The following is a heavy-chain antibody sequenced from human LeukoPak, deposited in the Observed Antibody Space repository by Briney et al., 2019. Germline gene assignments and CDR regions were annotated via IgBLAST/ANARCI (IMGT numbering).Heavy chain of an antibody. V-gene: IGHV4-61*02. J-gene: IGHJ4*02. CDR1: GGSISSGSYY. CDR3: ARVECSSTSCYFDY. Sequence: SQTLSLTCTVSGGSISSGSYYWSWLRQPAGTGLEWIGRIYTSGSTNYNPSLKSRVTISVDTSKNQFSLKLSSVTAADTAVYYCARVECSSTSCYFDYWGQGTLVTVSS. D-gene: IGHD2-2*01. CDR2: IYTSGST.